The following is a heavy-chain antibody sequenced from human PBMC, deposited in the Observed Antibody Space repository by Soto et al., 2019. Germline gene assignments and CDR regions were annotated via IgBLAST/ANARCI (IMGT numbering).Heavy chain of an antibody. CDR1: GGSISSSSYY. D-gene: IGHD3-16*01. V-gene: IGHV4-39*01. CDR3: ATSRTWGELRAGWFDP. J-gene: IGHJ5*02. CDR2: IYSSGST. Sequence: QLQLQESGPGLVKPSETLSLTCTVSGGSISSSSYYWDWIRQPPGKGLEWIGSIYSSGSTSYNPSLKSRVTISVDTSMNQFSLKLSSVTAADAAVYFCATSRTWGELRAGWFDPWGQGTLVTVSS.